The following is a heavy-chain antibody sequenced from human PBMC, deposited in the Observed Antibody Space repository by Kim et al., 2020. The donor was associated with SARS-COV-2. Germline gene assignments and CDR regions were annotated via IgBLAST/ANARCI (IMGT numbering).Heavy chain of an antibody. CDR3: AKGKAFSD. D-gene: IGHD3-3*01. J-gene: IGHJ1*01. CDR1: GFTFDSYP. V-gene: IGHV3-7*01. Sequence: GGSLRLSCVASGFTFDSYPMHWVRQAPGKGLEWVASVKKDRSDKGYVDSVKGRFTISRDNAKNSQYLQMNSLRAEDTAVYYCAKGKAFSDWSHASLVTVS. CDR2: VKKDRSDK.